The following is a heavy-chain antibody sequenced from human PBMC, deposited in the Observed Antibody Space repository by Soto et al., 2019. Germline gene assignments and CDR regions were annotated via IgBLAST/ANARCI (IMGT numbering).Heavy chain of an antibody. D-gene: IGHD3-22*01. CDR2: IIPNDGGT. CDR1: GYSFTDHY. CDR3: ARGAFDRSGNYLAGWFDP. V-gene: IGHV1-2*02. J-gene: IGHJ5*02. Sequence: QVQLVQSGAEVKKPGASVKISCKASGYSFTDHYIHWIRQAPGQGLEWMGWIIPNDGGTKYAQKFQDRINMTRDTSITTGYMDLSRLRSDDTAVYYCARGAFDRSGNYLAGWFDPWGQGTLVTVSS.